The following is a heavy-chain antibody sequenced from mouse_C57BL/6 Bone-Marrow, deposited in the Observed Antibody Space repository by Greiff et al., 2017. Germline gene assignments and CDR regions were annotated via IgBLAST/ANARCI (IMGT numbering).Heavy chain of an antibody. V-gene: IGHV5-4*01. CDR2: ISDGGSYT. CDR1: GFTFSSYA. CDR3: AREEITTVVANYAMDY. Sequence: EVQVVESGGGLVKPGGSLKLSCAASGFTFSSYAMSWVRQTPEQRLEWVATISDGGSYTYYPDNVKGRFTISRDNAKNNLYLQMSHLKSEDTAMYYCAREEITTVVANYAMDYWGQGTSVTVSS. D-gene: IGHD1-1*01. J-gene: IGHJ4*01.